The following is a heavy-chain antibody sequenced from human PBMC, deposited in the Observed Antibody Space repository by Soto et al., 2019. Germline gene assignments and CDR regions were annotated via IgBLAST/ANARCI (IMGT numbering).Heavy chain of an antibody. Sequence: EVLLVESGGGLIQPGGSLRLSCAASGFAVSSKYMTWVRQAPGKGLEWVSVIYGGGTTYYADSVKGRFTISRDTSKNTLYLQMNSLRAEDTAVYYCVQTTGWPGFDSWGQGTLVTVSS. V-gene: IGHV3-53*01. D-gene: IGHD6-19*01. J-gene: IGHJ4*02. CDR3: VQTTGWPGFDS. CDR1: GFAVSSKY. CDR2: IYGGGTT.